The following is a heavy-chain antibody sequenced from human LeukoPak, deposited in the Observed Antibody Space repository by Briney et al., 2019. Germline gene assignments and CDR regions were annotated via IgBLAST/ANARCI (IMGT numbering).Heavy chain of an antibody. J-gene: IGHJ4*02. CDR2: ISSSSGYI. Sequence: KPGGSLRLSCAASGFTFSSYSMNWVRQAPGKGLEWVSSISSSSGYIYYADSVKGRFTISRDNAKNSLYLQMNSLRAEDTAVYYCAREYSRLFDYWGQGTLVTVSS. D-gene: IGHD2-21*01. V-gene: IGHV3-21*01. CDR3: AREYSRLFDY. CDR1: GFTFSSYS.